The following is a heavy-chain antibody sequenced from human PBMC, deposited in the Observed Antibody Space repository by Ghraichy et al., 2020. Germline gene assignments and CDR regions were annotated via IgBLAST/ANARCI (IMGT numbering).Heavy chain of an antibody. Sequence: SETLSLTCTVSGGSISRSSYYWSWIRQHPGKGLEWIGSIYYSGSTFRNPSPKSRVTISVDTSKNQFSLRLTSVTAADTAVYYCARHVADSSWYSYSFDYCRQATLVAISS. V-gene: IGHV4-39*01. CDR2: IYYSGST. J-gene: IGHJ4*02. CDR1: GGSISRSSYY. CDR3: ARHVADSSWYSYSFDY. D-gene: IGHD3-22*01.